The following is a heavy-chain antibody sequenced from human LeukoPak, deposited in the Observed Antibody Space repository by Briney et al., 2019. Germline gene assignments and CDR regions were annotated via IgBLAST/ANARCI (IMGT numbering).Heavy chain of an antibody. J-gene: IGHJ4*02. CDR2: INNDGTNT. Sequence: GGSLRLSCAASGFTFSSYWMHWVRQAPGKGLVWVSRINNDGTNTNYADSVKGRFTISRDNSKNSLYLQMNSLRTEDTALYYCAKDMSTSSSLYYFDYWGQGTLVTVSS. V-gene: IGHV3-74*01. CDR3: AKDMSTSSSLYYFDY. CDR1: GFTFSSYW. D-gene: IGHD6-13*01.